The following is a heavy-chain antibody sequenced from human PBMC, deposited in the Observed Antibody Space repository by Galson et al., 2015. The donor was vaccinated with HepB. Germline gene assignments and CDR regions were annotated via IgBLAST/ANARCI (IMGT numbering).Heavy chain of an antibody. V-gene: IGHV3-53*01. Sequence: SLRLSCAASGFTVSNNYVRWVRQAPGKGLEWVSHIYSGGSTNYADSVNGRFTISRDSSTNTLYLQMNSLRVEDTAVYYCARDRGETGSWGQGTLVTVSS. CDR1: GFTVSNNY. CDR3: ARDRGETGS. CDR2: IYSGGST. J-gene: IGHJ4*02. D-gene: IGHD7-27*01.